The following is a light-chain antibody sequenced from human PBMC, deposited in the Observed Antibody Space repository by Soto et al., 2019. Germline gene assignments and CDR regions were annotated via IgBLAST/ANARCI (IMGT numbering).Light chain of an antibody. CDR3: QKYGGTHT. Sequence: EIVLTQSPDTLSLSPGERATLSCRATQNVHSDYLAWYQQKVGQAPRLLIYGTSSRATGIPDRFRGSGTGTHYTLTISRLAPEDFAVYYCQKYGGTHTFGQGTRLEIK. V-gene: IGKV3-20*01. CDR2: GTS. J-gene: IGKJ2*01. CDR1: QNVHSDY.